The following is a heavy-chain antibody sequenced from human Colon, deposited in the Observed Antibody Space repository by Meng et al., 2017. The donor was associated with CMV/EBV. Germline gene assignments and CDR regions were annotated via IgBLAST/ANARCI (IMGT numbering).Heavy chain of an antibody. CDR2: IYNSGTRYNPSSGKT. V-gene: IGHV4-59*01. CDR3: ARVGSSGWELAF. D-gene: IGHD6-19*01. J-gene: IGHJ4*02. Sequence: SETMSLTCTVAGGSIANYYWSWIRQSPGKGLEWIGYIYNSGTRYNPSSGKTNYNPSLKGRVTISVDPSKNQFSLELGSVTAADMAVYYCARVGSSGWELAFWGRGTLVTVSS. CDR1: GGSIANYY.